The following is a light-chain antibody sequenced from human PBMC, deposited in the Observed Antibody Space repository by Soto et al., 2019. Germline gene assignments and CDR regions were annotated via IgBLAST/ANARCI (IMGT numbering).Light chain of an antibody. Sequence: EIVMTQSPATLSVSPGERATLSCRASHRVSSYLAWYQQRPGQAPRLLIYGASTRATGIPGRFSGSGSGTEFTLTVSSLQSEDSAVYYCQQYNNWPRTFGQGTKVDIK. J-gene: IGKJ1*01. CDR3: QQYNNWPRT. V-gene: IGKV3-15*01. CDR1: HRVSSY. CDR2: GAS.